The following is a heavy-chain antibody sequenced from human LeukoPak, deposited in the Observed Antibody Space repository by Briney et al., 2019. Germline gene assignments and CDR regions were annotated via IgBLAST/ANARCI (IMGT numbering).Heavy chain of an antibody. J-gene: IGHJ6*03. CDR2: IYIGGST. D-gene: IGHD2-2*01. V-gene: IGHV3-66*01. Sequence: GGSLRLSCAASGFTVSNMYMSWVRQAPGKGLEWVSVIYIGGSTYYADSVKGRFTISRDNSKNTLYLQMNSLRAEDTAVYYCAGAKYQLLWSYYYYYMDVWGKGTTVTVSS. CDR3: AGAKYQLLWSYYYYYMDV. CDR1: GFTVSNMY.